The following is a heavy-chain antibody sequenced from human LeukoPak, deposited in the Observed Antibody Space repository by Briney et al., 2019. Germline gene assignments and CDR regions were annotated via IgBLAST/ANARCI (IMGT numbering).Heavy chain of an antibody. CDR2: ISGNGAYT. CDR1: GFTFSTYP. CDR3: ARVSSGWYNY. V-gene: IGHV3-23*01. D-gene: IGHD6-19*01. J-gene: IGHJ4*02. Sequence: GGSLRLSCAASGFTFSTYPMSWVRQAPGTGLEWVSLISGNGAYTYYADSVKGRFTISRDNAKNSLYLQMNSLRAEDTAVYYCARVSSGWYNYWGQGTLVTVSS.